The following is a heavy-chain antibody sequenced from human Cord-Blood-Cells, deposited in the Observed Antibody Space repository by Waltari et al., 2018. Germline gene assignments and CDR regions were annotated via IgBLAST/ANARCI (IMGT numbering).Heavy chain of an antibody. CDR2: IYYSGST. Sequence: QLQLQESGPGLVKPSETLSLTCTVSGGSISSSSYYWGWFRQPPGKGLEWIGRIYYSGSTYYNPSLKSRVTISVDTSKNQFSLKLSSVTAADTAVYYCARQGVAARHYYYYYMDVWGKGTTVTVSS. D-gene: IGHD6-6*01. CDR3: ARQGVAARHYYYYYMDV. V-gene: IGHV4-39*01. CDR1: GGSISSSSYY. J-gene: IGHJ6*03.